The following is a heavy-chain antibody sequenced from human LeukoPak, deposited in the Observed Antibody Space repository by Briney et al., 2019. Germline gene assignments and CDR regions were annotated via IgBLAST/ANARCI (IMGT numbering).Heavy chain of an antibody. CDR3: ARRTTGTGPFDY. Sequence: SETLSLTCAVYGGSFSAYYWSWIRQPPGKGLEWIAYIYYRGSTNYNPSLKSRVTISVDTSKNQFSLKLSSVTAADTAVYYCARRTTGTGPFDYWGQGTLVTVSS. CDR1: GGSFSAYY. D-gene: IGHD1-1*01. CDR2: IYYRGST. J-gene: IGHJ4*02. V-gene: IGHV4-59*08.